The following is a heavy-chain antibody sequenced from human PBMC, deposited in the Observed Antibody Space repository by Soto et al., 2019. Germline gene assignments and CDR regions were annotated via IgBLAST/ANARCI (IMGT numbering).Heavy chain of an antibody. CDR3: AKIPHSSSWYLDAFDI. D-gene: IGHD6-13*01. CDR2: ISGSGGST. V-gene: IGHV3-23*01. Sequence: EVPLLESGGGLVQPGGSLRLSCAASGFTFSSYAMSWVRQAPGKGLEWVSAISGSGGSTYYADSVKGRFTISRDNSKNTLYLQMNSLRAEGTAVYYCAKIPHSSSWYLDAFDIWGQGTMVTVSS. J-gene: IGHJ3*02. CDR1: GFTFSSYA.